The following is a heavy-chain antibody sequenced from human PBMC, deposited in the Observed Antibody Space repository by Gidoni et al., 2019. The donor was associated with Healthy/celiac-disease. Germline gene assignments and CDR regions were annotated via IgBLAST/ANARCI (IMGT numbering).Heavy chain of an antibody. D-gene: IGHD3-22*01. CDR3: ATEGSHGYYHY. Sequence: QLQPQDSCPGLMKPSETLSHTCTGSGGSICSSHYYWVWIRQLPGKGLEWIGSIYYSGSTYYYPTLKSRVTISVDTSKNQFSLKLSSVTAADTAVYYCATEGSHGYYHYWGQGTLVTVSS. CDR1: GGSICSSHYY. J-gene: IGHJ4*02. V-gene: IGHV4-39*01. CDR2: IYYSGST.